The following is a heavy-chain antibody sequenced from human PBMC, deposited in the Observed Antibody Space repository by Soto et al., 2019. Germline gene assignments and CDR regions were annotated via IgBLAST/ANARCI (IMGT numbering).Heavy chain of an antibody. D-gene: IGHD6-13*01. V-gene: IGHV4-34*01. J-gene: IGHJ4*02. CDR2: INHSGST. CDR1: GGSFSGYY. Sequence: SETLSLTCAVYGGSFSGYYWSWIRQPPGKGLEWIGEINHSGSTNYNPSLKSRVTISVDTSKNQFSLKLSSVTAADTAVYYCARGRGIAAAGTPLGYWGQGTLVTAPQ. CDR3: ARGRGIAAAGTPLGY.